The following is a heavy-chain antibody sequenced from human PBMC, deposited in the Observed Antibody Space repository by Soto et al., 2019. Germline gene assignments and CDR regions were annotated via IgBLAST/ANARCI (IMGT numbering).Heavy chain of an antibody. CDR2: IWYDGSNK. Sequence: GGSLRLSCAASGFTFSSYGMHWVRQAPGKGLEWVAVIWYDGSNKYYADSVKGRFTISRDNSKNTLYLQMNSLRAEDTAVYYCARDAPSPPNQYRPYNWNVNLDYWGQGTLVTVSS. D-gene: IGHD1-1*01. CDR3: ARDAPSPPNQYRPYNWNVNLDY. CDR1: GFTFSSYG. V-gene: IGHV3-33*01. J-gene: IGHJ4*02.